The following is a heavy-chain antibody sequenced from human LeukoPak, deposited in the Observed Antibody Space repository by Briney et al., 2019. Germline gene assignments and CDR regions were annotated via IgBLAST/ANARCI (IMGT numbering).Heavy chain of an antibody. Sequence: GGSLRLSCVASGFTVSRNYMSWVRQAPGKGLEWVSLIYSGGSTYYADSVKGRFTISRDNSKNTLYVQMNSLRAEDTAVYYCAAHSSGYLGWFDPWGQGTLVTVSS. CDR2: IYSGGST. V-gene: IGHV3-66*01. D-gene: IGHD3-22*01. CDR3: AAHSSGYLGWFDP. J-gene: IGHJ5*02. CDR1: GFTVSRNY.